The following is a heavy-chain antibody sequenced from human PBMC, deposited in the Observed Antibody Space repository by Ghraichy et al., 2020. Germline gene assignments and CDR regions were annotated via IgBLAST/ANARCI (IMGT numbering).Heavy chain of an antibody. J-gene: IGHJ4*02. Sequence: ESLNISCTVSGGSISSYYWSWIRQPAGKGLEWIGRIYTSGSTNYNPSLKSRVTMSVDTSKNQFSLKLSSVTAADTAVYYCARERDHYDSSGYYDYWGQGTLVTVSS. V-gene: IGHV4-4*07. CDR2: IYTSGST. CDR3: ARERDHYDSSGYYDY. CDR1: GGSISSYY. D-gene: IGHD3-22*01.